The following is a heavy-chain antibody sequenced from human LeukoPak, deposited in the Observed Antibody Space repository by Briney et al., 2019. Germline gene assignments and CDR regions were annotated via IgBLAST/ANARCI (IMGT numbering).Heavy chain of an antibody. CDR2: IYTSGST. CDR1: GGSISSGSYY. V-gene: IGHV4-61*02. D-gene: IGHD3-9*01. Sequence: SQTLSLTCTVSGGSISSGSYYWRWLRQPAGKGLEWIGRIYTSGSTNYNPSLKSRVTILVDTSKNQFSLKLSSVTAADTAVYYCARVGGDYDILTGYRYNWFDPWGQGTLVTVSS. J-gene: IGHJ5*02. CDR3: ARVGGDYDILTGYRYNWFDP.